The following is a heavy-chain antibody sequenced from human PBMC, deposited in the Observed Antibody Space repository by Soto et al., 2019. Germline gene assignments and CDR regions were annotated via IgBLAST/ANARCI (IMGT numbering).Heavy chain of an antibody. D-gene: IGHD6-19*01. CDR2: ISWDGKST. J-gene: IGHJ6*02. CDR3: GKDIGISAVAHTAGMVV. V-gene: IGHV3-43D*04. CDR1: GFTFDDYG. Sequence: GGSLRLSCAASGFTFDDYGMHWVRQAPGKGLEWVSLISWDGKSTYYADSVKGRFTISRDNSKNSLYLQLNNLRTEDTALYYCGKDIGISAVAHTAGMVVWGPGTTDKVS.